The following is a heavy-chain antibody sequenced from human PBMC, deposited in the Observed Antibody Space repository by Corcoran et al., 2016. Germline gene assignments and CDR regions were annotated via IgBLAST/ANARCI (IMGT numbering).Heavy chain of an antibody. Sequence: EVQLVESGGGLVKPGGSLRLSCAASGFTFSSYSMNWVRQAPGKGLEWVSPISSSSRYIYYADSAKGRFTISRDNAKNSLYLQMNSLRAEDTAVYYCARVVDYVWGSDYWGQGTLVTVSS. CDR1: GFTFSSYS. J-gene: IGHJ4*02. CDR3: ARVVDYVWGSDY. D-gene: IGHD3-16*01. V-gene: IGHV3-21*01. CDR2: ISSSSRYI.